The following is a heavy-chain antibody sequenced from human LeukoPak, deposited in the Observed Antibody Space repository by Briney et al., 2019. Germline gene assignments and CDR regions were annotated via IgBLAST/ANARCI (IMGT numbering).Heavy chain of an antibody. D-gene: IGHD6-13*01. CDR1: GGSISSYY. J-gene: IGHJ4*02. CDR3: ARLLGSSSWYEY. Sequence: SETLSLTCTVSGGSISSYYWSWIRQPPGKGLEWIGYICYSGSTNYNPSLKSRVTISVDTSKNQFSLQLTSVTAADTAVYYCARLLGSSSWYEYWGQGTLVTVSS. V-gene: IGHV4-59*01. CDR2: ICYSGST.